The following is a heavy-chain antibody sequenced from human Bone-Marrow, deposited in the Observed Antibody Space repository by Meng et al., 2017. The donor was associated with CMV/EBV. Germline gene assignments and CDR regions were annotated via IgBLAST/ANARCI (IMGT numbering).Heavy chain of an antibody. CDR2: ISSSGSTI. CDR3: AKDLGDIVVVVALDY. CDR1: GFTFSSYE. Sequence: GESLKISCAASGFTFSSYEMNWVRQAPGKGLEWVSYISSSGSTIYYADSVKGRFTISRDNSKNTLYLQMNSLRAEDTAVYYCAKDLGDIVVVVALDYWGQGTLVTVSS. D-gene: IGHD2-15*01. J-gene: IGHJ4*02. V-gene: IGHV3-48*03.